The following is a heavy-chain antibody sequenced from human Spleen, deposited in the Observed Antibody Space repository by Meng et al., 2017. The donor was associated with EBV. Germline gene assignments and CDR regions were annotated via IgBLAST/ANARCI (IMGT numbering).Heavy chain of an antibody. CDR1: GLTFSKTW. J-gene: IGHJ4*02. V-gene: IGHV3-15*01. CDR2: IKSKTDGGTT. D-gene: IGHD5-12*01. CDR3: TTNRGSK. Sequence: EGPVGGSWGGLVKPWGSLRLSCAASGLTFSKTWMTWVRQAPGKGLEWVGRIKSKTDGGTTDYAAPVKGRFTISRDDSKKTLYLQMSSLKTEDTAVYYCTTNRGSKWGQGTLVTVSS.